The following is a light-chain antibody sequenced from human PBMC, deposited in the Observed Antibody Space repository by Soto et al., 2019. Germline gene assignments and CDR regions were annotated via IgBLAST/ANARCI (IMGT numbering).Light chain of an antibody. CDR3: QQYDSYSYT. Sequence: DIQMTQSPLTLSASVGDRVTITCRASQSINRYLAWYQQKPGKAPQLLIYDASHLKSGVPSRFSGSGSGTDFTLTISSLLPDDFATYYCQQYDSYSYTFGQGTKLEIK. CDR2: DAS. CDR1: QSINRY. J-gene: IGKJ2*01. V-gene: IGKV1-5*01.